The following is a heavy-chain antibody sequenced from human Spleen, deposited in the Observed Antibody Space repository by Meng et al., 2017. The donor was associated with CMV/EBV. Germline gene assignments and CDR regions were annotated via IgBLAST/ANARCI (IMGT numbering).Heavy chain of an antibody. Sequence: SCAASGFTFSSYAMHWVRQAPGKGLEWVAVISYDGSNKYYADAVKGRFTISRDNAKNSLYLQMNSLRAEDTAVYYCAGSSSWSHQRGGWGQGTLVTVSS. J-gene: IGHJ4*02. V-gene: IGHV3-30*04. D-gene: IGHD6-13*01. CDR3: AGSSSWSHQRGG. CDR2: ISYDGSNK. CDR1: GFTFSSYA.